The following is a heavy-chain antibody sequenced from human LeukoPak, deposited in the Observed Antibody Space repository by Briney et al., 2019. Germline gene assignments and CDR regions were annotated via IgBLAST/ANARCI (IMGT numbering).Heavy chain of an antibody. V-gene: IGHV3-9*01. D-gene: IGHD3-22*01. CDR1: GFTFDDYA. CDR3: ARGLPIVVVITGYFDY. Sequence: GGSLRLSCAASGFTFDDYAMHWVRQAPGKGLEWVSGISWNSGSIGYADSVKGRFTISRDNAKNSLYLQMNSLRAEDTAVYYCARGLPIVVVITGYFDYWGQGTLVTVSS. J-gene: IGHJ4*02. CDR2: ISWNSGSI.